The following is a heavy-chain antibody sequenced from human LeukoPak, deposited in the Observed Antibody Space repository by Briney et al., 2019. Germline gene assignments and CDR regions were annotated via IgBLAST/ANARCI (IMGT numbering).Heavy chain of an antibody. CDR3: ARVGLRFAFDI. D-gene: IGHD3-10*01. J-gene: IGHJ3*02. Sequence: PGGSLRLSCAASGFTFSSYAMSCVRHAPGKGLECVSAISGSGGSTYYADSVKGRFTISRDNAKNSLYLKMNSLRAEDTAVYYCARVGLRFAFDIWGQGTMVTVSS. CDR2: ISGSGGST. CDR1: GFTFSSYA. V-gene: IGHV3-23*01.